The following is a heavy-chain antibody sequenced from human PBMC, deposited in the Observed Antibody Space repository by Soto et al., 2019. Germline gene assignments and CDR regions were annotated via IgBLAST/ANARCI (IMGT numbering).Heavy chain of an antibody. J-gene: IGHJ6*02. D-gene: IGHD3-3*01. CDR3: ARDRITIFGVVIPYYYGMDV. CDR2: ISSSSSTI. V-gene: IGHV3-48*02. Sequence: GGSLRLSCAASGFTFSSYSMNWVRQAPGKGLEWVSYISSSSSTIYYADSVKGRFTISRDNAKNSLYLQMNSLRDEDTAVYYCARDRITIFGVVIPYYYGMDVWGQETTVTVS. CDR1: GFTFSSYS.